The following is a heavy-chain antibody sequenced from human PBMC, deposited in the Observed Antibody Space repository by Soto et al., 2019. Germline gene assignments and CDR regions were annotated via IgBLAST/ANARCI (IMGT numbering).Heavy chain of an antibody. CDR1: GGTFSSWA. CDR2: IIPVFNKT. V-gene: IGHV1-69*13. CDR3: ARAPRDGTTYHLDV. D-gene: IGHD1-1*01. Sequence: SVKVSCKASGGTFSSWAISWVRQAPGQGLEWMGGIIPVFNKTDYPQKFQGRVTITADESTRTTYIELTSLRSEDTAIFYCARAPRDGTTYHLDVWGQGTAVTVSS. J-gene: IGHJ6*02.